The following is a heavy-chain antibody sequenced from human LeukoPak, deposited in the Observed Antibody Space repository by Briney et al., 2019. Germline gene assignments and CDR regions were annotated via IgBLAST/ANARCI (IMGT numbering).Heavy chain of an antibody. CDR2: IRSSGNIM. CDR3: TRSNSDLDS. D-gene: IGHD4-23*01. V-gene: IGHV3-48*01. J-gene: IGHJ4*02. CDR1: GFTFSNFG. Sequence: GGSLRLSCAASGFTFSNFGMNWVRQAPGKGLEWVSYIRSSGNIMYYADSVKGRFTISRDNAKNSLYLQMNTLRAEDTAVYYCTRSNSDLDSWGQGTLVTVSS.